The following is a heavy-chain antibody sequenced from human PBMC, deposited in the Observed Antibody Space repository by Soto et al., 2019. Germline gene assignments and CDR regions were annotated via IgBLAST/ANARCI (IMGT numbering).Heavy chain of an antibody. CDR2: IYRTGST. J-gene: IGHJ4*02. D-gene: IGHD1-7*01. CDR3: AGRDPGTSVDY. V-gene: IGHV4-4*02. Sequence: SETLSLTCAVSGGSFTSNNWWTWGRQPPGQGLEWIGEIYRTGSTNYTPSLKSRVTISLDKSENQFSLKVASLTAADTAVYYCAGRDPGTSVDYWGQGTLVTVSS. CDR1: GGSFTSNNW.